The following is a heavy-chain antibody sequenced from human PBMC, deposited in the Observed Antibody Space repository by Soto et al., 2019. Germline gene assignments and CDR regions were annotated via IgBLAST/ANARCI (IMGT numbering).Heavy chain of an antibody. CDR2: IKEDGSNK. J-gene: IGHJ4*02. V-gene: IGHV3-7*01. CDR1: GFTFSSIW. D-gene: IGHD5-12*01. Sequence: EVQLVESGGGLVQPGGSLRLSCAASGFTFSSIWMRWVRQAPGKGLEWVATIKEDGSNKYYVDSVKGRFTVSRDNAKDSLSLQMNCLRVDDTAVYYCARGGGWLTDHWGQGALFTVSS. CDR3: ARGGGWLTDH.